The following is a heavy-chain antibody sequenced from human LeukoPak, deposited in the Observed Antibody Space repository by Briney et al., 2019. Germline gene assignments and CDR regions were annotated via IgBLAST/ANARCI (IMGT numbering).Heavy chain of an antibody. Sequence: ASVKVSCKASGYTFTGHYMHWVRQAPGQGLEWMGWINPNSGGTNYAQKFQGRVTMTRDTSISTAYMELSRLRSDDTAVYYCARDYYDSSGYDDWFDPWGQGTLVTVSS. V-gene: IGHV1-2*02. D-gene: IGHD3-22*01. J-gene: IGHJ5*02. CDR3: ARDYYDSSGYDDWFDP. CDR2: INPNSGGT. CDR1: GYTFTGHY.